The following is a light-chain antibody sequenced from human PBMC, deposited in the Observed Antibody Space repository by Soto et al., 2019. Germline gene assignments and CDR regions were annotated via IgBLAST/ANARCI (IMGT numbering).Light chain of an antibody. V-gene: IGKV2-28*01. J-gene: IGKJ4*01. CDR3: MQALQTPPT. CDR1: QSLLHSNGYNY. Sequence: DIVMTQSPLSLPVTPGEPASISYRSSQSLLHSNGYNYLDWYLQKPGQSPQLLIYLGSNRASGVPARFSGSGSGTDFTLKISRVEAEDVGVYYCMQALQTPPTFGGGTKVEIK. CDR2: LGS.